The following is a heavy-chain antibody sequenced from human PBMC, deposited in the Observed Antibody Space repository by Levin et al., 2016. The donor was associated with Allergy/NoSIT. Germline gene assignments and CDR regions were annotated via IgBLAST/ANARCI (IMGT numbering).Heavy chain of an antibody. Sequence: GGSLRLSCAASGFTFSNYAMSWVRQAPGKGLEWVSVISGTSSSTYYAESVKGRFTISRDNSRNTVGLQMSSLRVDDTAIYYCAKAWGGGWYWLGFDYWGQGALVTVSS. V-gene: IGHV3-23*01. CDR2: ISGTSSST. J-gene: IGHJ4*02. CDR3: AKAWGGGWYWLGFDY. D-gene: IGHD6-19*01. CDR1: GFTFSNYA.